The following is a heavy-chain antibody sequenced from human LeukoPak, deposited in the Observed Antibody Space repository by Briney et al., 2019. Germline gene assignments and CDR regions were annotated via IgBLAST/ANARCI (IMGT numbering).Heavy chain of an antibody. V-gene: IGHV4-59*11. CDR3: ARLDYDFWSGYYRTFDY. D-gene: IGHD3-3*01. Sequence: PSETLSLTCTVSGGSISSHYWSWIRQPPGKGLEWIGYIYYSGSTNYNPSLMSRVTMSVDTSKNQFSLKMRSVTAADTAVYYCARLDYDFWSGYYRTFDYWGQGTLVTVSS. CDR2: IYYSGST. J-gene: IGHJ4*02. CDR1: GGSISSHY.